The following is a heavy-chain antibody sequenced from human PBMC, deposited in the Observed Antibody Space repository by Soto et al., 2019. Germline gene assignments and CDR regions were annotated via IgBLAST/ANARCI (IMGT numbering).Heavy chain of an antibody. CDR1: GFSFSSCA. Sequence: GSLRLSCAASGFSFSSCAMNWVRQAPGKGLEWVSIISGSGGSTYYADSVKGRFTISRDNSKNTLYLQMNSLRAEDTAVYYCAKTGSYVGSSIDYWGQGTLVTVSS. D-gene: IGHD2-21*01. V-gene: IGHV3-23*01. CDR2: ISGSGGST. J-gene: IGHJ4*02. CDR3: AKTGSYVGSSIDY.